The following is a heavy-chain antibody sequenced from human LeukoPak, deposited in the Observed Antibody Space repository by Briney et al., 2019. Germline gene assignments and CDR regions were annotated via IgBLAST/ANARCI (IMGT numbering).Heavy chain of an antibody. D-gene: IGHD3-22*01. V-gene: IGHV3-21*01. J-gene: IGHJ6*02. CDR1: GLTFSSYS. Sequence: PGGSLRLSCAASGLTFSSYSMNWVRQAPGKGLEWVSSISSSSSYIYYADSVKGRFTISRDNAKNSLYLQMNSLRAEDTAVYYCARVPVAGRLGPSDSSGYGMDVWGQGTTVTVSS. CDR2: ISSSSSYI. CDR3: ARVPVAGRLGPSDSSGYGMDV.